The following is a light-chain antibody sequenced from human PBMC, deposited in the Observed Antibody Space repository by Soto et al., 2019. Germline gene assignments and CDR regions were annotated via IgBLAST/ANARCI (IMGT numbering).Light chain of an antibody. V-gene: IGLV2-14*01. CDR2: QVS. Sequence: QSALTQPASVSGSPGQSITISCTGTSSDLGGYNFVSWYQHHPGKAPKLMIYQVSNRPSGVSNRFSGSKSGNTASLTISGLQAEDEADYYCCSYTSSSTYVFGTGTKLTVL. CDR1: SSDLGGYNF. CDR3: CSYTSSSTYV. J-gene: IGLJ1*01.